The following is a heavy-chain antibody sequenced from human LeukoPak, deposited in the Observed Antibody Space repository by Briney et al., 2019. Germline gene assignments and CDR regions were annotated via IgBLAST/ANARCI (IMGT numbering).Heavy chain of an antibody. V-gene: IGHV4-39*07. J-gene: IGHJ5*02. CDR2: IFYSGST. Sequence: PSETLSLTCTVSSGSISTSNYYWGWVRQPPGKALEWIGNIFYSGSTYYSPSLKSRVTISVDTSKNQFSLKLSSVTAADTAVYYCARRGADQEFWFDPWGQGTLVTVSS. D-gene: IGHD3-10*01. CDR1: SGSISTSNYY. CDR3: ARRGADQEFWFDP.